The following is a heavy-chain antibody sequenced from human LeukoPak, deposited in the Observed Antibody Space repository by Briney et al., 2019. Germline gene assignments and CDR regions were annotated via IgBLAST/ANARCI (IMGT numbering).Heavy chain of an antibody. J-gene: IGHJ5*02. V-gene: IGHV1-8*03. D-gene: IGHD2-2*01. CDR3: ARGGGGGYCSSTSCYRTYNWFDP. CDR2: MNPNSGNT. CDR1: GYTFTSYD. Sequence: ASVKVSXKASGYTFTSYDINWVRQATGQGLEWMGWMNPNSGNTGYAQKFQGRVTITRNTSISTAYMDLSSLRSEDTAVYYCARGGGGGYCSSTSCYRTYNWFDPWGQGTLVTVSS.